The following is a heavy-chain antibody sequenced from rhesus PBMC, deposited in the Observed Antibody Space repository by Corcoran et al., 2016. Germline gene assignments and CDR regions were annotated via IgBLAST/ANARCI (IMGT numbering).Heavy chain of an antibody. CDR2: VDPEDGEA. CDR1: GYTFTDYY. CDR3: ATGGYSGYSLGGLDY. Sequence: EVQLVQSGAEVKKPGASVKISCKASGYTFTDYYLHWVRQAPGKGLEWMGRVDPEDGEAIHAKKIQDRVTSTADTSTETAYMELSSLRSEDTAVYYCATGGYSGYSLGGLDYWGQGVLVTVSS. D-gene: IGHD5-42*01. V-gene: IGHV1-111*02. J-gene: IGHJ4*01.